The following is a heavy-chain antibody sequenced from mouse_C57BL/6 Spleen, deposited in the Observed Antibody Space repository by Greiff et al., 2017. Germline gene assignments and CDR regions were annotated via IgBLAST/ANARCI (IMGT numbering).Heavy chain of an antibody. CDR2: IYPSDSET. CDR3: ARALTGYFDY. V-gene: IGHV1-61*01. J-gene: IGHJ2*01. Sequence: QVQLQQPGAELVRPGSSVKLSCKASGYTFTSYWMDWVKQRPGQGLEWIGNIYPSDSETHYNQKFKDKATLTVDKSSSTAYMQLSSLTSEDSAVYYCARALTGYFDYWGQGTTLTVSS. D-gene: IGHD4-1*01. CDR1: GYTFTSYW.